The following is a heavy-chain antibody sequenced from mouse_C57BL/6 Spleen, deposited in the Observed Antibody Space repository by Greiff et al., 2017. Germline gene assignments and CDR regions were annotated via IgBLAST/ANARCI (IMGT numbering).Heavy chain of an antibody. J-gene: IGHJ4*01. V-gene: IGHV5-17*01. Sequence: EVQVVESGGGLVKPGGSLKLSCAASGFTFSDYGMHWVRQAPEKGLEWVAYISSGSSTIYYADTVKGRFTISRDNAKNTLFLQMTSLRAEDTAMYYCARRVSNCAMDYWGQGTSVTVSS. CDR1: GFTFSDYG. CDR2: ISSGSSTI. CDR3: ARRVSNCAMDY.